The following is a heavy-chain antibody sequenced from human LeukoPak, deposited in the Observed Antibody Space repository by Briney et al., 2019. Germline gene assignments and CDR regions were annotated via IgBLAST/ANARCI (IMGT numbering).Heavy chain of an antibody. CDR1: GLTFSSYW. V-gene: IGHV3-7*04. CDR2: IKQDGSEK. CDR3: ARAPRVYGSGITG. Sequence: GGSLRLSCAASGLTFSSYWMSWVRQAPGKGLEWVANIKQDGSEKYYVDSVKGRFTISRDNAKNSLYLQMNSLRAEDTAVYYCARAPRVYGSGITGWGQGTLVTVSS. J-gene: IGHJ4*02. D-gene: IGHD3-10*01.